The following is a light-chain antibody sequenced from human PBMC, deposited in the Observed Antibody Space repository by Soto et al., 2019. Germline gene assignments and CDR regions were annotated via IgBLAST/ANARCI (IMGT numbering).Light chain of an antibody. CDR1: SSDVGGYNY. J-gene: IGLJ1*01. Sequence: QSVLTQPPSASGSPGQSVTISCTATSSDVGGYNYVSWFQQHPGKAPKLIIHEVNQRPSGVPDRFSGSKSGNTASLTVSGLQAEDEGTYYCSSYGGYNNVVFGTGTKVTVL. CDR3: SSYGGYNNVV. CDR2: EVN. V-gene: IGLV2-8*01.